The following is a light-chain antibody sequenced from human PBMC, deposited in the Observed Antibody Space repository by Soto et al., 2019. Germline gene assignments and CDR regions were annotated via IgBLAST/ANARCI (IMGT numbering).Light chain of an antibody. J-gene: IGKJ2*01. CDR1: QSVSNNY. CDR2: GSS. V-gene: IGKV3-20*01. CDR3: QQYGSSPPYT. Sequence: EVVLTQSPGSLSLSPGEGATLSWRASQSVSNNYFAWYQQKPGQAPRLLIFGSSDRATGIPDRFSGSGSGTDFTLTISRREPEDFAVYYCQQYGSSPPYTFGQGTKLEIK.